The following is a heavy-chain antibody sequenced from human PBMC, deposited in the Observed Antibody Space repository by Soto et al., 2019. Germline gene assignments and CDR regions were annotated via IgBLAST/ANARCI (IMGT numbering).Heavy chain of an antibody. V-gene: IGHV3-9*01. CDR1: GFTFDDYA. D-gene: IGHD3-22*01. CDR3: AREYYYDSSGYRARDAFDI. Sequence: GGSLRLSCAASGFTFDDYAMHWVRQAPGKGLEWVSGISWNSGSIGYADSVKGRFTISRDNAKNSLYLQMNSLRAEDTALYYCAREYYYDSSGYRARDAFDIWGQGTMVTVSS. CDR2: ISWNSGSI. J-gene: IGHJ3*02.